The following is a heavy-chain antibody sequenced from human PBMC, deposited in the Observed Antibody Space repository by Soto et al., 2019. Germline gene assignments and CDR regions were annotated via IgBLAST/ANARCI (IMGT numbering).Heavy chain of an antibody. CDR3: AKDGNWLDVYYDV. V-gene: IGHV3-23*01. Sequence: EVQLLESGGGLVQPGGSLRLSCVGSGIEFSNYAMSWVRQAPGKGLEWVSIVSASGRSRYHADSVKGRFTISRDNSKNTLYLHMTHLRAEDTAVYYCAKDGNWLDVYYDVWGQGPPVTVSS. CDR1: GIEFSNYA. J-gene: IGHJ4*02. CDR2: VSASGRSR. D-gene: IGHD3-16*01.